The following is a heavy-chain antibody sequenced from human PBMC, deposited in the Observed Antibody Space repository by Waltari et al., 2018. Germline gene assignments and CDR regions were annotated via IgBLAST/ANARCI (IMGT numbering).Heavy chain of an antibody. CDR3: ARAQPYSSSWYKYYYFDY. D-gene: IGHD6-13*01. CDR2: IIPIFGTA. CDR1: GGPFSSYA. J-gene: IGHJ4*02. Sequence: QVQLVQSGAEVKKPGSSVKVSCKASGGPFSSYAISWVRRAPGQGLEWMGGIIPIFGTANYAQKFQGRVTITADESTSTAYMELSSLRSEDTAVYYCARAQPYSSSWYKYYYFDYWGQGTLVTVSS. V-gene: IGHV1-69*12.